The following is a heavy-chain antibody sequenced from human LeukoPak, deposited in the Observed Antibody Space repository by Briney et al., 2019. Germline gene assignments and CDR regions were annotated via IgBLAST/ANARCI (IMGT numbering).Heavy chain of an antibody. Sequence: SSVKVSCKASGYTFTSYGISWVRQAPGQGLEWMGWISGHNGNTNYPQNPQGRVTITTDTSPSTAYIELGSLNSRGTARYYRARDRIIAPIITGSYYYGMDVWSQGTTVTVYS. CDR1: GYTFTSYG. CDR3: ARDRIIAPIITGSYYYGMDV. V-gene: IGHV1-18*01. CDR2: ISGHNGNT. D-gene: IGHD6-13*01. J-gene: IGHJ6*02.